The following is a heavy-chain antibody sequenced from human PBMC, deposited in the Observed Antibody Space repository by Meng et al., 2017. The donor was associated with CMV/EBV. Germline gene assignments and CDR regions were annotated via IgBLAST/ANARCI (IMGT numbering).Heavy chain of an antibody. CDR3: ASLAGDY. D-gene: IGHD3-10*01. Sequence: LQLQASGPGLVKPSDAQSLPCTVSGGSISSSSYYWGWIRQPPGKGLEWIGSIYYSGSTYYNPSLKSRVTISVDTSKNQFSLKLSSVTAADTAVYYCASLAGDYWGQGTLVTVSS. CDR2: IYYSGST. J-gene: IGHJ4*02. CDR1: GGSISSSSYY. V-gene: IGHV4-39*07.